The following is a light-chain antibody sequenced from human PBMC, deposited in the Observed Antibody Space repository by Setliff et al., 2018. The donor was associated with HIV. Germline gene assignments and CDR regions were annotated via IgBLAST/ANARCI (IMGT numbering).Light chain of an antibody. V-gene: IGLV2-8*01. J-gene: IGLJ1*01. CDR1: SSDVGGYNY. CDR3: SSYAGSNNYV. CDR2: EVT. Sequence: QSVLTQPPSASGSPGQSVTISCTGTSSDVGGYNYVSWYQQYPGKAPKLIIYEVTKRPSGVPDPLSGSKSGNTASLTVSGLQVEDEADYYCSSYAGSNNYVFGTGTKVTV.